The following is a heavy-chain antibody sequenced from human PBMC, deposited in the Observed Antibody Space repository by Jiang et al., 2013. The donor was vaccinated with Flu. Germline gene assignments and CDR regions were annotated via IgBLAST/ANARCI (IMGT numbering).Heavy chain of an antibody. Sequence: SCKFPDTPSLNYPCTGCDRLLEKGLSGWEVFDPEDGETIYAQKFQGRVTMTEDTSTDTAYMELSSLRSEDTAVYYCATPGRDDPNGMDVWGQGTTVTVSS. CDR2: FDPEDGET. J-gene: IGHJ6*02. V-gene: IGHV1-24*01. CDR3: ATPGRDDPNGMDV. CDR1: DTPSLNYP. D-gene: IGHD1-26*01.